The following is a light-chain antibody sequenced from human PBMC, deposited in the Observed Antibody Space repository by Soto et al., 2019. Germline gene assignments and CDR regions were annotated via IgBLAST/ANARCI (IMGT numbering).Light chain of an antibody. CDR3: QQYGSAPQT. CDR1: QSVSSSY. J-gene: IGKJ1*01. Sequence: EIVLTQSPGTLSLSPGERATLSCRASQSVSSSYLAWYQQKPGQAPRLLIYDASSRATGLPDRFSGSGSGTDFTLTISRLEPEDFAVYYCQQYGSAPQTFGQGTKLEIK. CDR2: DAS. V-gene: IGKV3-20*01.